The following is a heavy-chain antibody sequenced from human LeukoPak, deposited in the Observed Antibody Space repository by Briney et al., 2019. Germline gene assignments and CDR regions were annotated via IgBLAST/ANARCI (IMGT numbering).Heavy chain of an antibody. CDR1: GGSISSYY. Sequence: SETLSLTCTVSGGSISSYYWSWIRQPPGKGLEWIGYIYYSGSTNYNPSLKSRVTISVDTSKNQFSLKLSSVTAADTAVYYCARPLSYYYDSSGSGAFDIWGQGTMVTVSS. D-gene: IGHD3-22*01. J-gene: IGHJ3*02. CDR2: IYYSGST. CDR3: ARPLSYYYDSSGSGAFDI. V-gene: IGHV4-59*12.